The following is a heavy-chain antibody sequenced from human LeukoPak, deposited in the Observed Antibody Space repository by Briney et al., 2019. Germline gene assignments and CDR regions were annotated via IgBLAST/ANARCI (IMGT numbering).Heavy chain of an antibody. J-gene: IGHJ5*02. CDR1: GGSISSGGYS. Sequence: SQTLSLTCAVSGGSISSGGYSWSWIRQPPGKGLEWIGYIYHSGSTYYNPSLKSRVTISVDRSKNQFSLKLSSVTAADTAVYYCARANEQQLISRWFDPWGQGTLVTVSS. D-gene: IGHD6-13*01. CDR2: IYHSGST. V-gene: IGHV4-30-2*01. CDR3: ARANEQQLISRWFDP.